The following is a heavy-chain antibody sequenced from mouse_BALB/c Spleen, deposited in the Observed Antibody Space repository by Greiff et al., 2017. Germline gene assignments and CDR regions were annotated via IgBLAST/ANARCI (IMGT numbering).Heavy chain of an antibody. J-gene: IGHJ3*01. D-gene: IGHD1-1*02. CDR3: AREGYYGQKLFAY. V-gene: IGHV5-9-4*01. Sequence: EVMLVESGGGLVKPGGSLKLSCAASGFTFSSYAMSWVRQSPEKRLEWVAEISSGGSYTYYPDTVTGRFTISRDNAKNTLYLEMSSLRSEDTAMYYCAREGYYGQKLFAYWGQGTLVTVSA. CDR2: ISSGGSYT. CDR1: GFTFSSYA.